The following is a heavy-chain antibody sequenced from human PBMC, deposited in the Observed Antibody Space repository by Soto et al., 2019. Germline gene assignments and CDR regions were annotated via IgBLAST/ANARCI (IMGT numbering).Heavy chain of an antibody. D-gene: IGHD6-13*01. CDR2: IWYDGSNK. V-gene: IGHV3-33*01. CDR1: GFTFSSYG. J-gene: IGHJ4*02. CDR3: ARDFWLQLAPFGY. Sequence: GGSLRLSCAATGFTFSSYGMHWVRQAPGKGLEWVAFIWYDGSNKYYADSVKGRFTISRDNSKNTLYLQMNSLRAEDTAVYYCARDFWLQLAPFGYWGQGT.